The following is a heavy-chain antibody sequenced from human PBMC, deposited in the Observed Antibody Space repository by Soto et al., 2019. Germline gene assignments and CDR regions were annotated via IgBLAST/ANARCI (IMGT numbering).Heavy chain of an antibody. CDR1: GGSITSSSHF. CDR3: AGQTFTIAAASYGRSNWFDP. Sequence: PSETLSLTCSASGGSITSSSHFWGWVRQPPGKGLEWIGTIYFTGNTYYTPSLESRLTMSIDTSKNEFSLRLNSVTAADTAVYYCAGQTFTIAAASYGRSNWFDPWGPGTLVTRLL. D-gene: IGHD6-25*01. J-gene: IGHJ5*02. CDR2: IYFTGNT. V-gene: IGHV4-39*01.